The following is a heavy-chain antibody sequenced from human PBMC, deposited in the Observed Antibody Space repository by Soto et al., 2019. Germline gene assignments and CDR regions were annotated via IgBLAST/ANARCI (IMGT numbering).Heavy chain of an antibody. CDR2: IYSFGST. CDR3: VRVNYSNMGYYYYYMDV. Sequence: EGSLRLSCAASGFTVSTDYMSWVRQAPGKGLEWVSFIYSFGSTYYADSVKGRFTISSDNSKNTLYLQMNSLRAEDTAVYYCVRVNYSNMGYYYYYMDVWGKGTTVTVSS. J-gene: IGHJ6*03. CDR1: GFTVSTDY. D-gene: IGHD4-4*01. V-gene: IGHV3-66*01.